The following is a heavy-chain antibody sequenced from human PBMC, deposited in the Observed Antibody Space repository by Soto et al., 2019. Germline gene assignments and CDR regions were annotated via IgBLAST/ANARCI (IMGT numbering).Heavy chain of an antibody. Sequence: SGGSLRLSCAGSGFTFNNAWMSWVRQAPGKGLEWVGRIKKETDGGTTDYAASVKGRFSISRDDSKNTVFLQMNSLRTEDTAVYYCTTVFLWSYYFDNWGPGTLVTVSS. V-gene: IGHV3-15*01. CDR2: IKKETDGGTT. J-gene: IGHJ4*02. CDR3: TTVFLWSYYFDN. D-gene: IGHD2-21*01. CDR1: GFTFNNAW.